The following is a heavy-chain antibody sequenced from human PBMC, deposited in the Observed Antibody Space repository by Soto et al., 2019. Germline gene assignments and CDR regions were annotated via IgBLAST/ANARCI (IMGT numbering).Heavy chain of an antibody. CDR3: ARHIAVPTTRGFDY. D-gene: IGHD2-15*01. CDR1: GASISSTNW. V-gene: IGHV4-4*02. CDR2: IFHSGTT. J-gene: IGHJ4*02. Sequence: QVQLQESGPGLVKPSGTLSLTCAVSGASISSTNWWSWVRQAPGEGLEWIGEIFHSGTTTYNPPLKSRVIISMDTYTNPRSLRLDSVTAADTAVYFCARHIAVPTTRGFDYWGQGTLVTVSS.